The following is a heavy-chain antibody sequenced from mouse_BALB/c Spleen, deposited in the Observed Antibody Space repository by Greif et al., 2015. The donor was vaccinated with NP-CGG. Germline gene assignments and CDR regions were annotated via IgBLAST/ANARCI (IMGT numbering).Heavy chain of an antibody. V-gene: IGHV5-12-2*01. CDR3: ARHTTALDY. CDR1: GFTFSSYT. CDR2: ISNGGGST. D-gene: IGHD1-2*01. J-gene: IGHJ2*01. Sequence: EVKVVESGGGLVQPGGSLKLSCAASGFTFSSYTMSWVRQTPEKRLEWVAYISNGGGSTYYPDTVKGRFTISRDNAKNTLYLQMSSLKSEDTAMYYCARHTTALDYWGQGTTLTVSS.